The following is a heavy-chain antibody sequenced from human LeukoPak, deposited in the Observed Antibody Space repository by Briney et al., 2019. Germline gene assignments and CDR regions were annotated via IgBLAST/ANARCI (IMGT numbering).Heavy chain of an antibody. CDR1: GYTFTGYY. Sequence: GASVKVSCKASGYTFTGYYMHWVRQAPGQGLEWMGWINPNSGGTNYAQKFQGRVTMTRDTSISTAYMELSRLRSVDTAVYYCARDALAAIFGNDAFDIWGQGTMVTVSS. J-gene: IGHJ3*02. CDR3: ARDALAAIFGNDAFDI. D-gene: IGHD2-15*01. V-gene: IGHV1-2*02. CDR2: INPNSGGT.